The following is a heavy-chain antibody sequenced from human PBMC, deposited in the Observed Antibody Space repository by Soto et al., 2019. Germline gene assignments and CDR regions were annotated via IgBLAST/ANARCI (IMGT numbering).Heavy chain of an antibody. D-gene: IGHD3-3*01. CDR1: GFTFSSYA. Sequence: GGSLRLSCAASGFTFSSYAMSWGRQAPGKGLEWVSAISGSGGSTYYADSVKGRFTISRDNSKNTLYLQMNSLRAEDTAVYYCAKEAVYYDFWSGYPDYGMDVWGQGTTVTVSS. CDR2: ISGSGGST. CDR3: AKEAVYYDFWSGYPDYGMDV. J-gene: IGHJ6*02. V-gene: IGHV3-23*01.